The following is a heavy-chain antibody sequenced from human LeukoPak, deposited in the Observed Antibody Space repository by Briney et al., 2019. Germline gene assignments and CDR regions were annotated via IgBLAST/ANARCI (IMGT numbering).Heavy chain of an antibody. CDR2: THTSGSP. CDR1: GGSMTNYF. V-gene: IGHV4-4*09. J-gene: IGHJ5*01. Sequence: SGTLSLTCTVSGGSMTNYFWNWIRQSPGKGLEWIGYTHTSGSPDYSHSLKSRVTMSSDTSKNQFSLMLSSVTAADTAVYFCARATQRYCSGTTCFPYWFDTWGQGTLVTVSS. CDR3: ARATQRYCSGTTCFPYWFDT. D-gene: IGHD2-2*01.